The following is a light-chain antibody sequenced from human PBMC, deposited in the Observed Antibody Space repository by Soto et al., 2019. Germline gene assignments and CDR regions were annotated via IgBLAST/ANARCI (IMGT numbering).Light chain of an antibody. V-gene: IGLV1-47*01. CDR2: RDN. CDR1: SSNIGTSY. CDR3: AVWDASLTIYV. Sequence: QSVLTQPPSASGTHVQGVTISCSGSSSNIGTSYVYWYQHVPGTAPKLLMYRDNQRPSGVPDRFSGSKSGTSASLAISGLRSEDEADYYCAVWDASLTIYVFGTGTKVTVL. J-gene: IGLJ1*01.